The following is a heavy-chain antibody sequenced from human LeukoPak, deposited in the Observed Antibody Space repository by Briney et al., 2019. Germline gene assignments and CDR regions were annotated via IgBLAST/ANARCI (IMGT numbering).Heavy chain of an antibody. Sequence: PGGSLRLSCAASGFTFSSAWMNWVRQAPGKGLEWVGRIKSKPDGGTTDYAAPVKGRFTISRDDSKNTLYLQMNSLKTEDTAVYYCTSETNYYDSSGYYSPFDYWAREPSSPSPQ. CDR1: GFTFSSAW. V-gene: IGHV3-15*07. CDR2: IKSKPDGGTT. D-gene: IGHD3-22*01. J-gene: IGHJ4*02. CDR3: TSETNYYDSSGYYSPFDY.